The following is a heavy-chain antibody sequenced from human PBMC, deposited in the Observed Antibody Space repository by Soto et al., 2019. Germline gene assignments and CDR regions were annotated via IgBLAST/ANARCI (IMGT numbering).Heavy chain of an antibody. CDR1: GFTFGDYT. Sequence: EVQLVESGGGLVQPGRSLRLSCAASGFTFGDYTMHWVRQAPGKGLEWVSGISWNSGTIGYADSVKGRFTISRDNAKNSLYLQMNSLRAEDTAFYYCAKGNGGYSNYADAFDIWGQGTMVTVSS. D-gene: IGHD4-4*01. V-gene: IGHV3-9*01. CDR3: AKGNGGYSNYADAFDI. CDR2: ISWNSGTI. J-gene: IGHJ3*02.